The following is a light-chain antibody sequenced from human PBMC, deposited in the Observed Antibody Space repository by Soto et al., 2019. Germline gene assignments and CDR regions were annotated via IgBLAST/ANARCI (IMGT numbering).Light chain of an antibody. CDR3: IGPKGANRYV. Sequence: QSVLTQAASVSGSPGQSITISCTGTSSDDALYRYVSWFQHHPGKAPKLLIYEVSKRPSGVPIRFSGSRSDKTASLTISGGQADEEADYYCIGPKGANRYVFGTGTKLTVL. V-gene: IGLV2-14*01. CDR2: EVS. J-gene: IGLJ1*01. CDR1: SSDDALYRY.